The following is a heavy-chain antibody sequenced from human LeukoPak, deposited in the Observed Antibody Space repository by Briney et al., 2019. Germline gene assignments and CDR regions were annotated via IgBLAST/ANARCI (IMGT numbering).Heavy chain of an antibody. D-gene: IGHD2-2*02. J-gene: IGHJ4*02. CDR3: ARGLVVPAAINS. Sequence: SETLSLTCTVSGGSISSGDYYWRWVRQPPGKGLEWIGYIYYSGSTYYNPSLKSRVTISVDTSKNQFSLKLSSVTAADTAVYYCARGLVVPAAINSWGQGTLVTVSS. V-gene: IGHV4-30-4*08. CDR1: GGSISSGDYY. CDR2: IYYSGST.